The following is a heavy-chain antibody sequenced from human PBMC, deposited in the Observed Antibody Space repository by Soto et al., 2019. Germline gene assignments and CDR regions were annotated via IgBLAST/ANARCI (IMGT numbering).Heavy chain of an antibody. CDR3: ARSVCSSTSCYVIYYGMDV. V-gene: IGHV1-69*13. CDR2: IIPSFGTS. Sequence: SVKVSCKASGGTLSDYAISWVRQAPGQGLEWMGGIIPSFGTSNYAQKFQGRVTITADESTSTAYMELSSLRSEDTAVYYCARSVCSSTSCYVIYYGMDVWGQGTTVTVSS. CDR1: GGTLSDYA. D-gene: IGHD2-2*01. J-gene: IGHJ6*02.